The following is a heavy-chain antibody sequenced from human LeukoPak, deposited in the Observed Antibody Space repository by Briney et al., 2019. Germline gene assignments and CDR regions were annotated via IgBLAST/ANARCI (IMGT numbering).Heavy chain of an antibody. V-gene: IGHV1-2*02. Sequence: ASVTVSCTASGYTFTGYYMHWVRQAPGQGLEWMGWINPKSGGTNYAQKFQGRVTMTRETSISKAYMELRRLRSDDTAVYYVARVYYYERSGYDFDYWGEGTRVSVSS. D-gene: IGHD3-22*01. J-gene: IGHJ4*02. CDR1: GYTFTGYY. CDR2: INPKSGGT. CDR3: ARVYYYERSGYDFDY.